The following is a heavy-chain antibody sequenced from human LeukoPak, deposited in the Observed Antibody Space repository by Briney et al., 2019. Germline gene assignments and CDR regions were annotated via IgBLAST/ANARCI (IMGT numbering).Heavy chain of an antibody. V-gene: IGHV1-18*01. CDR1: GYTFTSYV. Sequence: GASVKVSCKASGYTFTSYVISWVRQAPGQGLEWMGWISAYNGNTNYAQKFQGRVTMTRDTSTSTVYMELSSLRSEDTAVYYCARGDFYDSSGNGIAFDIWGQGTMVTVSS. D-gene: IGHD3-22*01. CDR2: ISAYNGNT. CDR3: ARGDFYDSSGNGIAFDI. J-gene: IGHJ3*02.